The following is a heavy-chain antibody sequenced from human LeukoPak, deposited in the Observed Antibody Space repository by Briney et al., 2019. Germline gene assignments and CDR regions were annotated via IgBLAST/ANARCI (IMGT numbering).Heavy chain of an antibody. CDR1: GFTFSSYA. D-gene: IGHD3-10*01. CDR3: AKGGLYYGSGSYCDY. V-gene: IGHV3-23*01. J-gene: IGHJ4*02. CDR2: ISGSGGSP. Sequence: GSLRLSCAASGFTFSSYAMSWVRQAPGKGLEWASAISGSGGSPYYADSVKGRFTISRDNSKNTLYLQMNSLRAEDTAVYYCAKGGLYYGSGSYCDYWGQGTLVTVSS.